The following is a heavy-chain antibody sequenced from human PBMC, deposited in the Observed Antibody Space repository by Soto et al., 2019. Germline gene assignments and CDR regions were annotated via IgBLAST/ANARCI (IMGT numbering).Heavy chain of an antibody. D-gene: IGHD1-26*01. CDR1: GFTFSSYW. J-gene: IGHJ4*02. V-gene: IGHV3-7*05. CDR3: SSDGYGGYLDS. CDR2: IHKGGAGG. Sequence: EVQLVESGGGLVQPGGSLRLSCAASGFTFSSYWMSWVRQAPGKGLEWVANIHKGGAGGYYVDSVKGRFTISRDNAKNAPYLQINGLRVADTAVYYCSSDGYGGYLDSWGQGTLVTVSS.